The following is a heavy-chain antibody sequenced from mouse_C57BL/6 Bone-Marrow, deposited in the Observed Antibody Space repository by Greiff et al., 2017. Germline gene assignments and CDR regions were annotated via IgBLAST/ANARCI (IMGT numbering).Heavy chain of an antibody. CDR2: ISYDGSN. D-gene: IGHD2-3*01. CDR3: ARGVYDGYYGGYYFDY. CDR1: GYSITSGYY. V-gene: IGHV3-6*01. J-gene: IGHJ2*01. Sequence: EVKLQESGPGLVKPSQSLSLTCSVTGYSITSGYYWNWIRQFPGNKLEWMGYISYDGSNNYNPSLKNRISITRDTSKNQFFLKLNSVTTEDTATYYCARGVYDGYYGGYYFDYWGQGTTLTVSS.